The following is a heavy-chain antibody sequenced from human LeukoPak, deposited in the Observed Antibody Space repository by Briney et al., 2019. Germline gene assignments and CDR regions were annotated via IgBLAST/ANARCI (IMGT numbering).Heavy chain of an antibody. V-gene: IGHV3-23*01. CDR3: AKDEADSSSWYGGDY. J-gene: IGHJ4*02. CDR2: ISGSGGST. CDR1: GFTFSSYA. D-gene: IGHD6-13*01. Sequence: PGGSLRLSCAASGFTFSSYAMSWVRQAPGKGLEWVSAISGSGGSTYYADSVKGRFTISRDNSKNTLYLQMNSLRAEDTAVYYCAKDEADSSSWYGGDYWGQGTLVTVSS.